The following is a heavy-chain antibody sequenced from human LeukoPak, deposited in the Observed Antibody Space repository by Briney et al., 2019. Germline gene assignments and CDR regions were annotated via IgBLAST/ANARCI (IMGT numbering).Heavy chain of an antibody. D-gene: IGHD4-17*01. CDR3: ARQRDYADYLDAFDV. CDR2: IYHSETT. CDR1: GGSIGSYY. Sequence: SEALSLTCTVSGGSIGSYYWSWIRQPPGEGLECVGYIYHSETTNYNPSLKSRVTISVDASKNQFSLKLSSVTAADTAIYYCARQRDYADYLDAFDVWGQGTMVTVSS. J-gene: IGHJ3*01. V-gene: IGHV4-59*08.